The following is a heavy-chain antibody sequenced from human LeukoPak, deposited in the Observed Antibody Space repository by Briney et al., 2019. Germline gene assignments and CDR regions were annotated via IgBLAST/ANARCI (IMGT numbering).Heavy chain of an antibody. CDR1: GFTFSSYA. V-gene: IGHV3-30-3*01. D-gene: IGHD3-10*01. CDR3: ARAGGPEGWFDP. Sequence: GGSLRLSCAASGFTFSSYAMHWVRQAPGKGLEWVAVISYDGSNKYYADSVKGRFTISRDNAKNTLYLQMNSLRAEDTAVYYCARAGGPEGWFDPWGQGTLVTVSS. J-gene: IGHJ5*02. CDR2: ISYDGSNK.